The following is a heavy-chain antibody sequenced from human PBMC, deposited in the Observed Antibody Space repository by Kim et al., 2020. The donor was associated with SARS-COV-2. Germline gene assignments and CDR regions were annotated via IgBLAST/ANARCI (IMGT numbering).Heavy chain of an antibody. CDR1: GFTFSSYS. D-gene: IGHD2-2*01. Sequence: GSLRLSCAASGFTFSSYSMNWVRQAPGKGLEWVSSISSSSSYIYYADSVKGRFTISRDNAKNSPYLQMNSLRAEDTAVYYCARDVLGYCSSTSCYAEYSYDSSGYAPFFYDWGQGTLVTVSS. V-gene: IGHV3-21*01. CDR2: ISSSSSYI. J-gene: IGHJ4*02. CDR3: ARDVLGYCSSTSCYAEYSYDSSGYAPFFYD.